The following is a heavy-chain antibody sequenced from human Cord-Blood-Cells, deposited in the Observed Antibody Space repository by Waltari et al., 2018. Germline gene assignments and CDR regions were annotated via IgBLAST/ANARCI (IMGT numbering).Heavy chain of an antibody. CDR1: GYTLTELS. J-gene: IGHJ4*02. Sequence: QVQLVQSGAEVKKPGASVKVSCKVSGYTLTELSMHWVRQAPGKGLEWMGGVGHEDGETIDAQKLKGRVTMTEDTSTAPAYRGLSSLRSEDTAVYYCATLYSSGPGGDYWGQGTLVTVSS. V-gene: IGHV1-24*01. CDR3: ATLYSSGPGGDY. CDR2: VGHEDGET. D-gene: IGHD6-19*01.